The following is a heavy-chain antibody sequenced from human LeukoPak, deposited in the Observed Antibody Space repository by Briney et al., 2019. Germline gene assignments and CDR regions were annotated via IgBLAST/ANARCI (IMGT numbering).Heavy chain of an antibody. CDR2: ISSSSSYT. V-gene: IGHV3-48*03. J-gene: IGHJ5*02. CDR1: GFTFSSFE. D-gene: IGHD5-18*01. Sequence: PGGSLRLSCAASGFTFSSFEMHWVRQAPGKGLEWVSYISSSSSYTNYADSVKGRFTISRDNAKNSLYLQMNSLRAEDTAVYYCARDRGHLDTAMVRNNWFDPWGQGTLVTVSS. CDR3: ARDRGHLDTAMVRNNWFDP.